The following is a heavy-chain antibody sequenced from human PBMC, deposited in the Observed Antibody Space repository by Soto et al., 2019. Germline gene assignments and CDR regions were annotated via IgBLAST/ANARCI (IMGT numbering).Heavy chain of an antibody. Sequence: QVHLVQSGAEVKKPGASVKVSCKTSGYICSTYALHWLRLAPGQNLEWVGWINGVNGDTKYSEKLQGRVTITRDPSASTAYMELSSLTSEDTAVYSCTRGWSLDAFDFWGQGTMVTVSS. D-gene: IGHD3-3*01. J-gene: IGHJ3*01. CDR1: GYICSTYA. V-gene: IGHV1-3*01. CDR3: TRGWSLDAFDF. CDR2: INGVNGDT.